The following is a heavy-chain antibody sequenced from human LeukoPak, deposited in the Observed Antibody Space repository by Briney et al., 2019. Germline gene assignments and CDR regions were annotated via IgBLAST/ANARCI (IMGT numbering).Heavy chain of an antibody. CDR3: ARRQGCSSSSCPPDS. Sequence: GESLKISCGGAGYSFTTYWIGWVRQMPGKGLEWMGIIYPGDSGTRDSPSFQGQVTMSADKSVHTAYLQWSSLQASDTAMYYCARRQGCSSSSCPPDSWGQGTLVTVSS. CDR2: IYPGDSGT. D-gene: IGHD2-15*01. CDR1: GYSFTTYW. V-gene: IGHV5-51*01. J-gene: IGHJ4*02.